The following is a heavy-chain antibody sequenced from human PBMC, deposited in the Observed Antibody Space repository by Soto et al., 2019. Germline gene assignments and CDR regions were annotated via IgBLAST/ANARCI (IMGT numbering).Heavy chain of an antibody. Sequence: QITLKESGPTLVKPTQTLTLTCTFSGFSLSTSGVGVGWIRQPPGKALEWLALIYWDDDKRYSPSLKSRLTITKDTSKNQVVLTMTNMDPVDTATYYCAHLNLGGSSGPRRPFDYWGQGTLVTVSS. CDR3: AHLNLGGSSGPRRPFDY. CDR2: IYWDDDK. CDR1: GFSLSTSGVG. V-gene: IGHV2-5*02. J-gene: IGHJ4*02. D-gene: IGHD3-22*01.